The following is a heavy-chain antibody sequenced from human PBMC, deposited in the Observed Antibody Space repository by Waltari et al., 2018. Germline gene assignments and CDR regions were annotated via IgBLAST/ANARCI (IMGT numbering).Heavy chain of an antibody. Sequence: EVQLMESGGGIVQPGGSLRLSCAGSGFTFDDFAMDWVRQAPGKGLEWVSLVSADGESKFYADSVKGRFTIFRDNDKNSLYLQMNRLRIEDTAFYYCTKDLYGSGSPDWDQGTLVTVSS. D-gene: IGHD3-10*01. CDR1: GFTFDDFA. V-gene: IGHV3-43*02. J-gene: IGHJ4*02. CDR2: VSADGESK. CDR3: TKDLYGSGSPD.